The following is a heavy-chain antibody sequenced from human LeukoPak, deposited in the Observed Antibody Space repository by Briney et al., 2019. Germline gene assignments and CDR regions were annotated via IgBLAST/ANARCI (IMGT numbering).Heavy chain of an antibody. Sequence: ASVKVSCKASGYTLTSYFIHWVRQPPGQGIEWMGIINPSGGSTSYAQKFQGRVTMTRDTSTSTVYMELSSLRCEDTAVYYCARDQDWNYAFDIWGQGTMVTVSS. V-gene: IGHV1-46*01. CDR3: ARDQDWNYAFDI. J-gene: IGHJ3*02. CDR2: INPSGGST. D-gene: IGHD1-7*01. CDR1: GYTLTSYF.